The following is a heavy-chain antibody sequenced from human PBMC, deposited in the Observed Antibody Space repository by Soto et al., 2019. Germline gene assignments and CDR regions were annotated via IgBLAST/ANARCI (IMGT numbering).Heavy chain of an antibody. CDR3: ARELPYDSSAGGDY. J-gene: IGHJ4*02. CDR1: GYTFTSYG. Sequence: ASVKVSCKASGYTFTSYGISWVRQAPGQGLEWMGWISAYNGNTNYAQKLQGRVTMTADTSTSTAYMELRSLRSDDTAVYYCARELPYDSSAGGDYWGQGTLVTVSS. CDR2: ISAYNGNT. V-gene: IGHV1-18*01. D-gene: IGHD3-22*01.